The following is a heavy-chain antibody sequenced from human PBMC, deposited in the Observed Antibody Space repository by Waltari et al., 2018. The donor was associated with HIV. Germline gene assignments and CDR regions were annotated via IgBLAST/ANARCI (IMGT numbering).Heavy chain of an antibody. V-gene: IGHV4-39*01. CDR2: FHYTGNT. Sequence: QLQLQESGPGLVKPSETLSLTCTVSGGSMSDTGDYHWGWIRQPPGKGLEWIGNFHYTGNTFYNPSLKSRVTISADTSKNQFSPKLSSLTAADTAVYFCMRHRGYFPPDYWGQGTLVTVSS. CDR3: MRHRGYFPPDY. CDR1: GGSMSDTGDYH. J-gene: IGHJ4*02. D-gene: IGHD1-26*01.